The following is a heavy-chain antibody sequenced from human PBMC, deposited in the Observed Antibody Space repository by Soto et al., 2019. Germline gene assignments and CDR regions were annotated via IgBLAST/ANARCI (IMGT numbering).Heavy chain of an antibody. V-gene: IGHV3-30*02. CDR2: LRYDGSNK. D-gene: IGHD1-26*01. CDR3: ARDGVGATTFYGYFDY. Sequence: GGSLRLSCAASGFRFSGFGMHWVRQAPGKGLEWVAILRYDGSNKYYADSVKGRFTISRDNSQNTLYLQMDSLRVEDTAVYYCARDGVGATTFYGYFDYWGQGILVTVSS. J-gene: IGHJ4*02. CDR1: GFRFSGFG.